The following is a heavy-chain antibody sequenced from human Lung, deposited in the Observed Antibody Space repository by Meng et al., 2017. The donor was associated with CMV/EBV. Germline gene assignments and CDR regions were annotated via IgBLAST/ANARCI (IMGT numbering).Heavy chain of an antibody. V-gene: IGHV3-7*01. D-gene: IGHD3-9*01. J-gene: IGHJ4*02. Sequence: SYWMSWVRQAQGKGLEWVANIKQDGSEKYYVDSVKGRFTISRDNAKNSLYLQMNSLRAEDTAVYYCARDRPNYDILTGYPIPLFDYWGQGTLVTVSS. CDR3: ARDRPNYDILTGYPIPLFDY. CDR1: SYW. CDR2: IKQDGSEK.